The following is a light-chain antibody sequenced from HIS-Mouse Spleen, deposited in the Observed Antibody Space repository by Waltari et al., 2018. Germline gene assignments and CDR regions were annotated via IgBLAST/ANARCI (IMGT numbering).Light chain of an antibody. CDR3: QSADSSGTYPV. V-gene: IGLV3-25*03. J-gene: IGLJ3*02. CDR1: ALPKQY. Sequence: SYELTQLPSVSVSPGQTARITCSGDALPKQYAYWYQQKPGQAPVLVISKDSERPSGIPERFSGSSSGTTVTLTISGVQAEDEADYYCQSADSSGTYPVFGGGTKLTVL. CDR2: KDS.